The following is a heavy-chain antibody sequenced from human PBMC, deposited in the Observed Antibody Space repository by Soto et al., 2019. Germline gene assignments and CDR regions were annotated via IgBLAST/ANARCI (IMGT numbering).Heavy chain of an antibody. D-gene: IGHD6-6*01. Sequence: GGSLRLSCAASGFSFSSYGMHWVRQAPGRGLEWVTVISNDGNRKYYGESVKGRFSVSRDNDKDTLYLQMNGLRPEDPGVYYCAKDRRQLSALDMWGQGATVTVSS. CDR2: ISNDGNRK. V-gene: IGHV3-30*18. CDR1: GFSFSSYG. CDR3: AKDRRQLSALDM. J-gene: IGHJ3*02.